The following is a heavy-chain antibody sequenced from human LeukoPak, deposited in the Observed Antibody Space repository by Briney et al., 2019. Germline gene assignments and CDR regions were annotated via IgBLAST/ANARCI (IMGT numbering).Heavy chain of an antibody. CDR1: GFTLSYYY. V-gene: IGHV3-11*04. CDR2: ISSSGSTI. Sequence: GGSLRLSCAASGFTLSYYYMSWLRHPRGRGLEWVSYISSSGSTISYADSVKGRFTISRDNTKNSLYLQMNSLRAEDTAVYYCAKDGGSDPDSFDICGQGTMVAVSS. D-gene: IGHD2-15*01. CDR3: AKDGGSDPDSFDI. J-gene: IGHJ3*02.